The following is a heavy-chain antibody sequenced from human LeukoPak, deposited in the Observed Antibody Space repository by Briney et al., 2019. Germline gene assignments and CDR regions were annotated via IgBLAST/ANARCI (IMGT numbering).Heavy chain of an antibody. V-gene: IGHV3-7*03. D-gene: IGHD3-3*01. CDR1: GFTFGGYW. CDR3: ARDTENTDTWSGYAY. Sequence: TGGSLRLSCAASGFTFGGYWMSWVRQAPGKGLEWVANIQQDGSRKYYVDSVKGRFTISRDNAESSMYLQMNSLRAEDTAVYYCARDTENTDTWSGYAYWGQGALVTVSS. J-gene: IGHJ4*02. CDR2: IQQDGSRK.